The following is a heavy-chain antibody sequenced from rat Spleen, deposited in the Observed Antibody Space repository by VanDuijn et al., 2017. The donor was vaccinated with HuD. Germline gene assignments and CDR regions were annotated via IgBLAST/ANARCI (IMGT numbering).Heavy chain of an antibody. CDR3: ATRHYGYTDYFDY. CDR1: GFTFSSFP. J-gene: IGHJ2*01. Sequence: EVQLVESGGGLVQPGRSLKLSCAASGFTFSSFPMAWVRQAPKKGLEWVAYISSGGGGIYYPDSVQGRFTISRHNAKSTLSLQMDSLRSEDTATYYCATRHYGYTDYFDYWGQGVMVTVSS. V-gene: IGHV5-27*01. CDR2: ISSGGGGI. D-gene: IGHD1-9*01.